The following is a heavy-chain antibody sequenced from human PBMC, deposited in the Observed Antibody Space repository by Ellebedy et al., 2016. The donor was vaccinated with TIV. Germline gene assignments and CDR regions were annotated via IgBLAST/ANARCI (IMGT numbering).Heavy chain of an antibody. J-gene: IGHJ4*02. CDR2: IIPILGIA. D-gene: IGHD3-22*01. V-gene: IGHV1-69*04. CDR1: GGTFSSYA. Sequence: AASVKVSCKASGGTFSSYAISWVRQAPGQGLEWMGRIIPILGIANYAQKFQGRVTITADKSTSTAYMELSSLRSEDTAVYYCARNDYYDSSGYPVDYWGQGTLVTVSS. CDR3: ARNDYYDSSGYPVDY.